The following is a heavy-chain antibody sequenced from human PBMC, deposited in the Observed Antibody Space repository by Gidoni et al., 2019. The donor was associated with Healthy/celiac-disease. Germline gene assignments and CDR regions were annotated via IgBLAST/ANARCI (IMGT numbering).Heavy chain of an antibody. CDR2: INRDGSST. V-gene: IGHV3-74*01. J-gene: IGHJ4*02. Sequence: EVQLVESGGGLVQPGGSLRFSCAAPGFPFSSYWMPGVRQDPGKGLGWVSRINRDGSSTSDADSVKGGFTISRDNAKNTLYLQMNSLRAEDTAVYYCASFSSGWYGGDYWGQGTMVTVSS. D-gene: IGHD6-19*01. CDR3: ASFSSGWYGGDY. CDR1: GFPFSSYW.